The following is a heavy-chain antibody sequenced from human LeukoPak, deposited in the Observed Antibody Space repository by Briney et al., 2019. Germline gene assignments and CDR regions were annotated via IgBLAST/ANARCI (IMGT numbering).Heavy chain of an antibody. CDR2: IKTDGSST. CDR1: GFTFSSYG. Sequence: GGSLRLSCAASGFTFSSYGMHWVRQAPGKGLVWVSRIKTDGSSTDYADSVKGRFTIPRDNAKNTMYLQMNSLRAEDTAVYYCARGVSGTGPDIWGLGTMVTVSS. V-gene: IGHV3-74*01. D-gene: IGHD5/OR15-5a*01. CDR3: ARGVSGTGPDI. J-gene: IGHJ3*02.